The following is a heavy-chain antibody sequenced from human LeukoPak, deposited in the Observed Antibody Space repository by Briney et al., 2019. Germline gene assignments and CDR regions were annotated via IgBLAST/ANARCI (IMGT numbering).Heavy chain of an antibody. CDR2: IKRVGSAK. Sequence: PGGSLRLSCTASGFTLSNFWMTSVRQSPGKGLEWVAIIKRVGSAKYYVDSVKDRFTISRDNAKNSLYLQMSSLRAEDTAVYYCARGGHRQKEFWGQGTLVTVSS. V-gene: IGHV3-7*01. CDR3: ARGGHRQKEF. D-gene: IGHD3-10*01. CDR1: GFTLSNFW. J-gene: IGHJ4*02.